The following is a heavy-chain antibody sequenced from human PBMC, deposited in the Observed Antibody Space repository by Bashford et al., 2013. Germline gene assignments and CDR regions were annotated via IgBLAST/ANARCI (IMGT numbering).Heavy chain of an antibody. CDR1: EAPSAAML. CDR2: HPYLNTA. Sequence: SVKVSCKASEAPSAAMLSAGCDRPLDKGLSGWRDHPYLNTANYAQKFQGRVTITADKSTSTAYMELSSLRSEDTALYYCARDYPQYCSGGNCYSDFWGQGALVTVSS. J-gene: IGHJ4*02. D-gene: IGHD2-15*01. CDR3: ARDYPQYCSGGNCYSDF. V-gene: IGHV1-69*06.